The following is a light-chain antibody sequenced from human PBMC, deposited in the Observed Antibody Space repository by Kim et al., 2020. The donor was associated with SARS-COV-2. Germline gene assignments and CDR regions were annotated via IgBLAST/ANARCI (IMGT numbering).Light chain of an antibody. CDR3: SSYTSSSTLDVV. Sequence: QSALTQPASVSGSPGQSITISYTGTSSDVGGYNYVSWYQQHPGKAPKLMIYDVSNRPSGVSNRFSGSKSGNTASLTISGLQAEDEADYYCSSYTSSSTLDVVFGGGTQLTVL. CDR2: DVS. CDR1: SSDVGGYNY. J-gene: IGLJ2*01. V-gene: IGLV2-14*03.